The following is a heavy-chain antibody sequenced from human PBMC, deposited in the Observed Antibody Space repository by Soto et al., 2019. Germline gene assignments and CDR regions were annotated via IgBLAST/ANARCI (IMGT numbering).Heavy chain of an antibody. CDR1: GFTFSSYS. D-gene: IGHD6-6*01. CDR3: ARWQTGSSYKPYYYYGMDV. J-gene: IGHJ6*02. CDR2: ISSSSSYI. V-gene: IGHV3-21*01. Sequence: PGGSLRLCCAASGFTFSSYSMNWVRQAPGKGLEWVSSISSSSSYIYYADSVKGRFTISRDNAKNSLYLQMNSLRAEDTAVYYCARWQTGSSYKPYYYYGMDVWGQGTTVTVSS.